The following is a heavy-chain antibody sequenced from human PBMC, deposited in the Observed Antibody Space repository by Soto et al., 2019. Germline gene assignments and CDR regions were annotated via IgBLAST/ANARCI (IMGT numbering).Heavy chain of an antibody. CDR3: ARGGWRHIDY. J-gene: IGHJ4*02. D-gene: IGHD3-3*01. Sequence: QVQLQESGPGLAKPSETLSLTCTVSGGSISTYYWSWIRQPPGKGLEWIGYIYYSGSTNYNPSLQGRVTISVDTSKNQFSLKLSPVTAADTAVYYCARGGWRHIDYWGQGTLVTVSS. V-gene: IGHV4-59*08. CDR2: IYYSGST. CDR1: GGSISTYY.